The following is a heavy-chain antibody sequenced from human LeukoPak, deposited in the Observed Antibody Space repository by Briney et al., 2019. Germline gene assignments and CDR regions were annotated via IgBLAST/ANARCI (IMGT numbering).Heavy chain of an antibody. J-gene: IGHJ3*02. D-gene: IGHD1-1*01. CDR3: ARETLEAFDI. V-gene: IGHV3-21*01. Sequence: PGGSLRLSCAGSGFTVSNNEMSWVRQAPGKGLEWVGSSSDSNSKVYYADSVKGRFTISRDKAKNALYLQMDSLRADDTAVYYCARETLEAFDIWGQGTMATVSS. CDR2: SSDSNSKV. CDR1: GFTVSNNE.